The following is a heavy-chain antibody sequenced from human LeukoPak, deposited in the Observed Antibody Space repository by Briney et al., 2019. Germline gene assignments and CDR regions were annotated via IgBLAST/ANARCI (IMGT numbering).Heavy chain of an antibody. V-gene: IGHV1-2*02. CDR1: GYTFTGYY. D-gene: IGHD3-22*01. CDR3: ARWQSSGSYYFDY. J-gene: IGHJ4*02. CDR2: INPHSGGT. Sequence: ASVKVSCKASGYTFTGYYIHWVRQAPGQGLEWMGWINPHSGGTNYAQKFQGRVTMTRDTSISTAYMELSRLRSDDTAVYYCARWQSSGSYYFDYWGQGTLVTVSS.